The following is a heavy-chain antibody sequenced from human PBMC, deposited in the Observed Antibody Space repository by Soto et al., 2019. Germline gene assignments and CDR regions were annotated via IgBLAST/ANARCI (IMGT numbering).Heavy chain of an antibody. CDR1: GFIFSDYY. J-gene: IGHJ5*02. Sequence: GGSLRLSCAASGFIFSDYYMSWIRQAPGKGLEWLAYISRDGNAIFYADSVIGRFTVSRDNAKNSLFLQMDDLRAEDTAMFFCERGAEMSSLTKWFDPWGQGTLVTVYS. CDR2: ISRDGNAI. CDR3: ERGAEMSSLTKWFDP. V-gene: IGHV3-11*01. D-gene: IGHD1-1*01.